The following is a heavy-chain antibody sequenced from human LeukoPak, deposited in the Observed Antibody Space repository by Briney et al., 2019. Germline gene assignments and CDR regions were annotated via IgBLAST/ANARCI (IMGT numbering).Heavy chain of an antibody. J-gene: IGHJ6*03. V-gene: IGHV1-69*05. D-gene: IGHD2-2*02. CDR3: AREEVPAAIHHYYYMDI. CDR2: IIPIFGTA. CDR1: GGTFSSYA. Sequence: SVKVSCKASGGTFSSYAISWVRQAPGQGLEWMGRIIPIFGTANYAQKFQGRVTITTDESTSTAYMELSSLRSEDTAVYYCAREEVPAAIHHYYYMDIWGKGTTVTVSS.